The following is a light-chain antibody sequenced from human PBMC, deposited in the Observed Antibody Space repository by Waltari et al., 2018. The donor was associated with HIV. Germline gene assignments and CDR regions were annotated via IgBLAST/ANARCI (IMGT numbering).Light chain of an antibody. V-gene: IGKV1-17*01. CDR3: LQYNSYPWT. CDR1: QGIRTD. J-gene: IGKJ1*01. CDR2: DAS. Sequence: DVQVTQSPSSLSASVGDTVTITCRASQGIRTDVGWFQQKPGKAPKRLIYDASNLQTGVPSRFSGSGYGIDFTLTIRSLQPEDFANYYCLQYNSYPWTFGQGTNVEIK.